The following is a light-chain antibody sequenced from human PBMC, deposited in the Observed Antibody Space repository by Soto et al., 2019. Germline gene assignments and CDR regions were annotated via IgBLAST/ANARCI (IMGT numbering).Light chain of an antibody. J-gene: IGKJ1*01. V-gene: IGKV1-5*01. CDR2: AAF. Sequence: DIQMTQSSSSLSASVGDRVTITCRASQSVSSYLNWYQQKPGKVPRLLIYAAFSLQSGVPSRFSGSGSGTEFTLTISSLQPDDFATYYCQQYNSDWTFGQGTKVDIK. CDR3: QQYNSDWT. CDR1: QSVSSY.